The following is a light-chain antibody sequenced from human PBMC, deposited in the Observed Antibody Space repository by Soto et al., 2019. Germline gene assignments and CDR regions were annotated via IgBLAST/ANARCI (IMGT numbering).Light chain of an antibody. J-gene: IGKJ2*01. CDR1: QSVSSSY. CDR3: QQYGNSPYT. Sequence: EIVLTQSPGTLSLSPGARATLSCRASQSVSSSYLAWYQQKPGQAPRLLIYVASSRATGIPDRFSGSGSGTDVTLTISRLEPEDFAVYYCQQYGNSPYTFGQGTKLEIK. V-gene: IGKV3-20*01. CDR2: VAS.